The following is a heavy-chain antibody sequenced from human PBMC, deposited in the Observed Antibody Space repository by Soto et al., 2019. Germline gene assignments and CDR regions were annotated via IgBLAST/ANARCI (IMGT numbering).Heavy chain of an antibody. CDR1: GGTFSRYA. CDR2: IIPIFGTA. D-gene: IGHD3-22*01. J-gene: IGHJ4*02. V-gene: IGHV1-69*13. CDR3: ARGTGGYDSSGYYGGY. Sequence: SVKVSCKASGGTFSRYAISWVRQAPGQGLEWMGGIIPIFGTANYAQKFQGRVTTTADESTSTAYMELSSLRSEDTAVYYCARGTGGYDSSGYYGGYWGQGTLVTVSS.